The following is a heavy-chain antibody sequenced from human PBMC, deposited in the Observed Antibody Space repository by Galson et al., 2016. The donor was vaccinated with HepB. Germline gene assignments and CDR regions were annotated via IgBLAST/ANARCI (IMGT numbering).Heavy chain of an antibody. D-gene: IGHD3-22*01. CDR1: GFTFSRDA. CDR2: ISYDGNHK. J-gene: IGHJ6*02. Sequence: SLRLSCAASGFTFSRDAMNWVRQAPGKGLEWVAVISYDGNHKNHADSVKGRFIISRDNSKNTLYLQMNSLRAEETAVYYCARSNYESSGYTYGMDVWGQGTTVTVSS. CDR3: ARSNYESSGYTYGMDV. V-gene: IGHV3-30-3*01.